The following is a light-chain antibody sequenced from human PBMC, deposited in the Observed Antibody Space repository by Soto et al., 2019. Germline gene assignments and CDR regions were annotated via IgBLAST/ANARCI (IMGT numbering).Light chain of an antibody. J-gene: IGLJ2*01. CDR1: NTDIGGYNY. Sequence: QSALTQPASVSGSPGQSIAISCTGANTDIGGYNYVSCYHQHPGKTPKLMIYDVTDGPSGVSSRFSGSKSGSADSVTISGLQSEDEADYYCSSYSSNTTHMVFGGGTKVTVL. CDR3: SSYSSNTTHMV. V-gene: IGLV2-14*03. CDR2: DVT.